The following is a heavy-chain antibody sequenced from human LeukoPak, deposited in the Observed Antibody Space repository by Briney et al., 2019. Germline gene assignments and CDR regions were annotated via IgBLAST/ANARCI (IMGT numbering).Heavy chain of an antibody. D-gene: IGHD1-20*01. Sequence: PGGSLRRSCAASGFTFSSYGMHWVRQAPGKGREWVAGIWYDGSNKYYADSVKGRFTISRANSKNTLYLQRNSLRAEDTAGYDCAREPGSPPPHNCLDYWGQGTLVTVPS. CDR2: IWYDGSNK. CDR1: GFTFSSYG. J-gene: IGHJ4*02. CDR3: AREPGSPPPHNCLDY. V-gene: IGHV3-33*01.